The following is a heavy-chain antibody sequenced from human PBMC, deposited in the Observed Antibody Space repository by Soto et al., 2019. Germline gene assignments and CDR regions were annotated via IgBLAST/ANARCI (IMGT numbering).Heavy chain of an antibody. D-gene: IGHD3-10*01. CDR1: GDTFNFYS. V-gene: IGHV1-69*04. J-gene: IGHJ4*02. CDR2: VNPILSMS. CDR3: ATSYGSGYRAFDF. Sequence: QVQLVQSGAEVKRPGSSVKVSCKASGDTFNFYSINWVRQAPGLGLEWMGRVNPILSMSNYAQRFQGRVTITGDKSTSTGYVERSGLSSEDTAIYYCATSYGSGYRAFDFWGQGALVTVSS.